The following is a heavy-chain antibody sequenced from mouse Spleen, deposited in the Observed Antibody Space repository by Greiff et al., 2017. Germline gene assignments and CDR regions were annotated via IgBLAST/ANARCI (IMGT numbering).Heavy chain of an antibody. V-gene: IGHV1-69*01. CDR1: GYTFTSYW. J-gene: IGHJ3*01. CDR3: ARGQLGPRAY. Sequence: QVQLQQPGAELVMPGASVKLSCKASGYTFTSYWMHWVKQRPGQGLEWIGEIDPSDSYTNYNQKFKGKATLTVDKSSSTAYMQLSSLTSEDSAVYYCARGQLGPRAYWGQGTLVTVSA. D-gene: IGHD3-1*01. CDR2: IDPSDSYT.